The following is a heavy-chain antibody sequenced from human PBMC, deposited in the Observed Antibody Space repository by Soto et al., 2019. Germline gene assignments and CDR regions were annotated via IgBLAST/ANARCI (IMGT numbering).Heavy chain of an antibody. CDR1: GGNFSNYG. CDR3: ARASGSSLYNWFDX. D-gene: IGHD6-13*01. CDR2: IIPLFGTT. Sequence: SLKVSCKASGGNFSNYGISWVRQAPGQGLEWVGGIIPLFGTTKYANKFRGRATITEDESTRTAYMELSSLRSEDTAVYYCARASGSSLYNWFDXWGQVTLLTVSX. V-gene: IGHV1-69*13. J-gene: IGHJ5*02.